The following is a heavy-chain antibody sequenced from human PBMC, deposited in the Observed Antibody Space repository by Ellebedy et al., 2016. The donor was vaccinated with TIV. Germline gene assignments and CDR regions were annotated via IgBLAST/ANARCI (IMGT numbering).Heavy chain of an antibody. D-gene: IGHD2-2*01. CDR3: ARGGGLYCSSTSCLRLDV. V-gene: IGHV4-34*01. J-gene: IGHJ6*02. Sequence: MPSETLSLTCAVYGGSFSGYYWSWIRQPPGKGLEWIGEINHSGSTNYNPSLKSRVTISVDTSKNQFSLKLSSVTAADTAVYYCARGGGLYCSSTSCLRLDVWGQGTTVTVSS. CDR2: INHSGST. CDR1: GGSFSGYY.